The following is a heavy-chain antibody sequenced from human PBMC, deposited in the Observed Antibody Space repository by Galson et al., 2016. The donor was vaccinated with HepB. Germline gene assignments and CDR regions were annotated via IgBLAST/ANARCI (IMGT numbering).Heavy chain of an antibody. CDR3: AKGLLTGYYYYGMDV. CDR2: ISWNSGSI. Sequence: SLRLSCAASGFSFDDYAMHWVRQAPGKGLEWVSGISWNSGSIGYAESVNGRFTISRDNARDFLYLQLNSLRAEDTGLYYCAKGLLTGYYYYGMDVWGKGTTVAVAA. V-gene: IGHV3-9*01. D-gene: IGHD1-14*01. CDR1: GFSFDDYA. J-gene: IGHJ6*04.